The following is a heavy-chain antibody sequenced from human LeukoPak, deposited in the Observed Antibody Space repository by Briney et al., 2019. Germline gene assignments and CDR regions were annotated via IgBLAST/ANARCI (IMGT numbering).Heavy chain of an antibody. CDR3: STLFYN. CDR2: ISNDGNNK. J-gene: IGHJ4*02. CDR1: GFTFSDYA. Sequence: GGSLRRSCAVSGFTFSDYAMHWVRQAPGRGLEWVAVISNDGNNKYYTDSVKGRFTISRDNSKNTLFLQMNSLTAEDTAVYYCSTLFYNWGQGTLVTVSS. V-gene: IGHV3-30-3*01.